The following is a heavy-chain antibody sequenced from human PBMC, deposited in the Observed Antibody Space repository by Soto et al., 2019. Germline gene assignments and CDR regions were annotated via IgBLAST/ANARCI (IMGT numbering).Heavy chain of an antibody. CDR2: INAGGRSA. D-gene: IGHD2-2*01. Sequence: GGSLRLSCVASGFAFNTYGMSWVRQAPGQGLEWVSAINAGGRSAFYADSVKGRFIISRDNSKNTLFLQMNSLRAEDTAVYYCAKDRGCSSATCYQADWGQGTLVTVSS. J-gene: IGHJ4*02. V-gene: IGHV3-23*01. CDR1: GFAFNTYG. CDR3: AKDRGCSSATCYQAD.